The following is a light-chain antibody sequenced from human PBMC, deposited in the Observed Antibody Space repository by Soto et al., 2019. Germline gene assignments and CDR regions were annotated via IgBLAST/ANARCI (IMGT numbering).Light chain of an antibody. Sequence: QSALTQPASVSGSPGQSITISCTGTSSDVGGYNYVSWYQQHPGKAPKLMIYDVSNRPSGVSNRVSGSKSGNTASLTISGLQAKDEADYYCSSYTSSSTLLYVFGTGTKVTVL. CDR1: SSDVGGYNY. V-gene: IGLV2-14*01. J-gene: IGLJ1*01. CDR2: DVS. CDR3: SSYTSSSTLLYV.